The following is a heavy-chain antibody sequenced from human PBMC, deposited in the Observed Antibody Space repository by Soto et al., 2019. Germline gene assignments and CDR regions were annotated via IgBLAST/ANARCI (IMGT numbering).Heavy chain of an antibody. CDR3: ARVRAERCSGGSCYSFPYYYYYGMDV. Sequence: EVQLVESGGGLVQPGGSLRLSCAASGFTFSSYWMSWVRQAPGKGLEWVANIKQDGSEKYYVDSVKGRFTISRDNAKNSLYLQMNSLRAEDTAVYYCARVRAERCSGGSCYSFPYYYYYGMDVWGQGTTVTVSS. CDR2: IKQDGSEK. V-gene: IGHV3-7*01. J-gene: IGHJ6*02. D-gene: IGHD2-15*01. CDR1: GFTFSSYW.